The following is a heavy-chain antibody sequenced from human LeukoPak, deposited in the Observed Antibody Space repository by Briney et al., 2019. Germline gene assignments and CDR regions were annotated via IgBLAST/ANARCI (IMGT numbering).Heavy chain of an antibody. Sequence: GGSLRLSCAASGFTFSRYSMNWVRQAPGTGLEWVSSLSTSGIYIYYADSVKGRFTISRDNAKNSPYLQMNSLRAEDTAVYYCASAVRSFDWLPNTFFDSWGQGTLVTVSS. J-gene: IGHJ4*02. V-gene: IGHV3-21*01. D-gene: IGHD3-9*01. CDR1: GFTFSRYS. CDR3: ASAVRSFDWLPNTFFDS. CDR2: LSTSGIYI.